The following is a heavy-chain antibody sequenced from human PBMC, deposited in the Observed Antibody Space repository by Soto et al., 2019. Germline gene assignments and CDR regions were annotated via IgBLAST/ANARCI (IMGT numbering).Heavy chain of an antibody. D-gene: IGHD3-22*01. CDR2: ISAYNDNT. Sequence: ASVKVSCKASGYTFTSYGISWVRQAPGQGLEWMGWISAYNDNTNYAQKHQGRVTMTTDTSTSTAYIELRRQRTDDTSVYYCARAFEDYYDSSGYYFLDWYFDLWG. V-gene: IGHV1-18*01. CDR1: GYTFTSYG. J-gene: IGHJ2*01. CDR3: ARAFEDYYDSSGYYFLDWYFDL.